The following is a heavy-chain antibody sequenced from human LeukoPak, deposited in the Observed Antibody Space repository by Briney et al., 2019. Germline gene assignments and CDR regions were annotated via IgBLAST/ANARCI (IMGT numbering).Heavy chain of an antibody. CDR2: ISGDGGST. CDR3: AKDSCSSTSCYVEY. Sequence: GWSLRLSCASSGFTFYDYAMHWVRQAPGKGLEWVSLISGDGGSTYYADSVKGRFTVSRDNSKNSLYVQMNSLRTEDTALYYCAKDSCSSTSCYVEYWGQGTLVTVSS. D-gene: IGHD2-2*01. J-gene: IGHJ4*02. V-gene: IGHV3-43*02. CDR1: GFTFYDYA.